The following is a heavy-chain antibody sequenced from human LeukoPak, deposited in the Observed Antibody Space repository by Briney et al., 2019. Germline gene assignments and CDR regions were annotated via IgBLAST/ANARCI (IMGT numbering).Heavy chain of an antibody. D-gene: IGHD6-19*01. V-gene: IGHV7-4-1*02. CDR3: ARDGSGWTLYYYGMDV. J-gene: IGHJ6*02. CDR1: GYTFTSYA. Sequence: ASVKVSCKASGYTFTSYATNWVRQAPGQGLEWMGWINTNTGNPTYAQGFTGRFVFSLDTSVSTAYLQISSLKAEDTAVYYCARDGSGWTLYYYGMDVWGQGTTVTVSS. CDR2: INTNTGNP.